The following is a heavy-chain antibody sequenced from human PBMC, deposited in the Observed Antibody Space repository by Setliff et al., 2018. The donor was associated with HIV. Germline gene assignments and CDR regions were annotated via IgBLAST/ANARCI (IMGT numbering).Heavy chain of an antibody. V-gene: IGHV4-59*01. CDR2: IFDSENT. D-gene: IGHD3-22*01. CDR3: ARQITSVTTEKLVVNDAFDI. CDR1: GDSITHYY. J-gene: IGHJ3*02. Sequence: SETLSLTCSVSGDSITHYYWNWIRQPPGKGLEWIGNIFDSENTNYNPSLKSRVTMSVDTSKNQFSLKLSSVTAADTAVYYCARQITSVTTEKLVVNDAFDIWGQGIMVTVSS.